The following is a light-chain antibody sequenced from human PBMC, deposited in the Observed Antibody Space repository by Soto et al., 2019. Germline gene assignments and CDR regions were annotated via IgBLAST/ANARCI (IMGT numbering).Light chain of an antibody. CDR3: QHYDSSPRT. Sequence: EIVLTQSPGTLSLSPGERATLSCRASQSISSSYLAWYQQKPGQAPRLLIYGPSSRATGIPDRFSGSGSGTDFTLTINRLEPEDLAVYYCQHYDSSPRTFGQGTKVDIK. CDR1: QSISSSY. J-gene: IGKJ1*01. CDR2: GPS. V-gene: IGKV3-20*01.